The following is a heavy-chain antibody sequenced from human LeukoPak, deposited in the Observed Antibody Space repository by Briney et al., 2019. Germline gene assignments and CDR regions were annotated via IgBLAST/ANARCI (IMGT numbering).Heavy chain of an antibody. CDR3: ATPTRSRRYFDWFFDY. CDR2: FDPEDGET. V-gene: IGHV1-24*01. D-gene: IGHD3-9*01. CDR1: GYTLTELS. Sequence: ASVKVSCKVSGYTLTELSMHWVRQAPGKGLEWMGGFDPEDGETIYAQKFQGRVTMTEDTSTDTAYMELSSLRSEDTAMYYCATPTRSRRYFDWFFDYWGQGTLVTVSS. J-gene: IGHJ4*02.